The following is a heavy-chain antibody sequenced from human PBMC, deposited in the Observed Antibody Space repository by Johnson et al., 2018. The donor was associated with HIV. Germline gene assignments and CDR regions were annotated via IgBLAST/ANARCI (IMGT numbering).Heavy chain of an antibody. D-gene: IGHD2-21*01. CDR1: GFRFSNAW. J-gene: IGHJ3*02. CDR3: ARVPEGDDDAFDI. CDR2: IKQDGSEK. V-gene: IGHV3-7*01. Sequence: VQLVESGGGLVKPGDSLRLSCTASGFRFSNAWMSWVRQAPGKGLEWVANIKQDGSEKYYVDSVKGRFTISRDNAKNSLYLQMNSLRAEDTAVYYCARVPEGDDDAFDIWGQGTMVTVSS.